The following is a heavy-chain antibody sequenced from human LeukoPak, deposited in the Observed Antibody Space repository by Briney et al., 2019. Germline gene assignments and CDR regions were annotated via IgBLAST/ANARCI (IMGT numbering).Heavy chain of an antibody. Sequence: ASVKVSCKASGCTFISYGITWVRQAPGQGLEWMGWMSAYNGNTNYAQKFQGRVTMTTDTSTSTAYMELRSLRSDDTAVYYCARRAFGTRSAGAFDIWGQGTMVTVSS. D-gene: IGHD1-1*01. CDR3: ARRAFGTRSAGAFDI. V-gene: IGHV1-18*01. CDR1: GCTFISYG. J-gene: IGHJ3*02. CDR2: MSAYNGNT.